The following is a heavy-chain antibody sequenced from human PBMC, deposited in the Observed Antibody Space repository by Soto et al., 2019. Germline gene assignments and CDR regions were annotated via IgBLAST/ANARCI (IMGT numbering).Heavy chain of an antibody. CDR3: GRDRAVIVATAIQFFDP. CDR1: GYTFISYG. V-gene: IGHV1-18*01. CDR2: ISPYNSNT. D-gene: IGHD2-2*01. Sequence: GASVKVSCKASGYTFISYGISWVRQAPGEGLEWMGWISPYNSNTEYAKKFQGRVTMTTDTSTSTAYMELRSLRSEDTAMYYCGRDRAVIVATAIQFFDPWGPGTLVTVSS. J-gene: IGHJ5*02.